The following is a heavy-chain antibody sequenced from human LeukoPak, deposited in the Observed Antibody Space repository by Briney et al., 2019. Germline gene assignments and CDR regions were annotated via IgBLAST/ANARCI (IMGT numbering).Heavy chain of an antibody. D-gene: IGHD3-22*01. Sequence: GGSLRLSCAASGFTFSSYAMSWVRQAPGKGLEWVSAISGSGGSTYYADSVKGRFTISRDNSKNTLYLQMNSLRAEDTAVYYCAKDIIRGGDYYDSSGYFLYYFDYWGQGTLVTVSS. V-gene: IGHV3-23*01. CDR2: ISGSGGST. J-gene: IGHJ4*02. CDR1: GFTFSSYA. CDR3: AKDIIRGGDYYDSSGYFLYYFDY.